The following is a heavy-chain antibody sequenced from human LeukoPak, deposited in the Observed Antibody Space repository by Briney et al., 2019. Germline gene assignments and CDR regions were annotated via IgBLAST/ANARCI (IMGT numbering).Heavy chain of an antibody. CDR1: GFPFSTYA. J-gene: IGHJ4*02. Sequence: GGSLRLSCAASGFPFSTYAMHWVRQAPGKGLEWVAFIRYDGSNEDYAASVKGRFTISRDNSNDTLYLQMNSLRTEDTAVYYYTKTCITMIVVVITPDPHDYWGQGTLVTVSS. V-gene: IGHV3-30*02. CDR2: IRYDGSNE. D-gene: IGHD3-22*01. CDR3: TKTCITMIVVVITPDPHDY.